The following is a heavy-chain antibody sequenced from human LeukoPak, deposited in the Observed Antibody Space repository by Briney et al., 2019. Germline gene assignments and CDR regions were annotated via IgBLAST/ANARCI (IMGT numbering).Heavy chain of an antibody. CDR3: ARYHSSGLVY. CDR1: GGSISSYY. CDR2: IYYSGST. J-gene: IGHJ4*02. Sequence: SETLSLTCTVSGGSISSYYWSWIRQPPGKGLEWIGYIYYSGSTSYNPSLKSRVTISVDTSKNQFSLKLTSVTAADTAVYYCARYHSSGLVYWGQGTLVTVSS. D-gene: IGHD6-19*01. V-gene: IGHV4-59*08.